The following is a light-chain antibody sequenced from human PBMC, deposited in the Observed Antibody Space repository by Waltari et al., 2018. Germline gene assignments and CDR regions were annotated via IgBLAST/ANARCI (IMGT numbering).Light chain of an antibody. CDR3: QVCTCSSRT. CDR1: QSGSDC. CDR2: KAS. V-gene: IGKV1-5*03. Sequence: DIQVTQSPPTLSASVGDRVTITCRASQSGSDCLARYQQKPGKAPKLLIYKASGLQSGVPSRFRGSGSGADFTLTINSLQPDDFATYYCQVCTCSSRTFGQGTKVEVK. J-gene: IGKJ1*01.